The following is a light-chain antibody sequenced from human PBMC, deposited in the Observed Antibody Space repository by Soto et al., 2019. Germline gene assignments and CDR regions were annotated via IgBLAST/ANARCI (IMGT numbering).Light chain of an antibody. CDR1: QSITSSY. Sequence: VLTQSPVTLSLSPGDRATLSCRTSQSITSSYLAWYQQRTGQAPRLLIYGASSRATGIPDRFSGSGSGTDFTLTISRLEPEDFAVYYWQQYNSSPPMYTFGQGTKLEIK. V-gene: IGKV3-20*01. J-gene: IGKJ2*01. CDR2: GAS. CDR3: QQYNSSPPMYT.